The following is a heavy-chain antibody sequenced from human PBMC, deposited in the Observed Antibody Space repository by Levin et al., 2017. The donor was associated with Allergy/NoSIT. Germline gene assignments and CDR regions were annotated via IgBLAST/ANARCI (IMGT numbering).Heavy chain of an antibody. D-gene: IGHD1-14*01. CDR3: ARDAGKYFDY. V-gene: IGHV3-48*01. CDR2: ISSSSSTI. CDR1: GFTFSSYN. J-gene: IGHJ4*02. Sequence: QSGGSLRLSCAASGFTFSSYNMNWVRQAPGKGLEWVSYISSSSSTIYYADSVKGRFTISRDNAKNSLYLQMNSLRVEDTAVYYCARDAGKYFDYWGQGILVTVSS.